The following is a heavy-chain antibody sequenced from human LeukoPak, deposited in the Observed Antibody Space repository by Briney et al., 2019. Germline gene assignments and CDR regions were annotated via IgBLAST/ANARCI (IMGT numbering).Heavy chain of an antibody. CDR3: ARRRYYDGSGYLE. D-gene: IGHD3-22*01. CDR2: IYHSGRT. CDR1: GDSVSRSDSY. V-gene: IGHV4-39*01. J-gene: IGHJ1*01. Sequence: SETLSLTCSVSGDSVSRSDSYWDWIRQPPGKWLEWIGTIYHSGRTYYSPSLKSRVTMSVDPSNNQFSLNLRSVTAADTAVYYCARRRYYDGSGYLEWGQGTLLSVSS.